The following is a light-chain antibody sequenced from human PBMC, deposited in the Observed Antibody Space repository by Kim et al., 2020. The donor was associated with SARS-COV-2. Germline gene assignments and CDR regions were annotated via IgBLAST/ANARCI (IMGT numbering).Light chain of an antibody. Sequence: QSITLSCTGTSSDVGGYTYVSWYQQHPGKAPKLMIYDVSNRPSGVSNRFSGSKSGNTASLTISGLQAEDEADYYCSSYTRSSTNYVFGTGTKVTVL. CDR3: SSYTRSSTNYV. CDR2: DVS. J-gene: IGLJ1*01. CDR1: SSDVGGYTY. V-gene: IGLV2-14*03.